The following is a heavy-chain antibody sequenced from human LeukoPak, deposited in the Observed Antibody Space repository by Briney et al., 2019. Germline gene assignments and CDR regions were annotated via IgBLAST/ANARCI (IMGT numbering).Heavy chain of an antibody. CDR1: GGTFSGYT. CDR2: INTNTGNP. D-gene: IGHD3-22*01. Sequence: ASVKVSCKASGGTFSGYTISWVRQAPGQGLEWMGWINTNTGNPTYAQGFTGRIVFSLDTSVSTAYLQISSLKAEDSAVYYCAKNGLGAVVKTDWGQGTLVTVSS. V-gene: IGHV7-4-1*02. J-gene: IGHJ4*02. CDR3: AKNGLGAVVKTD.